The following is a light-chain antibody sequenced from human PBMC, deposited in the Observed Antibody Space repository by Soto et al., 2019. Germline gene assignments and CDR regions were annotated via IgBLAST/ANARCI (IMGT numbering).Light chain of an antibody. CDR2: GAS. V-gene: IGKV3D-15*01. Sequence: EIVMTQSPASLSVSPGERATLSWRASQSVSSNLAWYQQKPGQAPRLLIYGASNRAAGIPARFSGSGSGTDFTLTISSLEPEDFAIYYCQQRQYWPPINFGQGTRLEIK. J-gene: IGKJ5*01. CDR3: QQRQYWPPIN. CDR1: QSVSSN.